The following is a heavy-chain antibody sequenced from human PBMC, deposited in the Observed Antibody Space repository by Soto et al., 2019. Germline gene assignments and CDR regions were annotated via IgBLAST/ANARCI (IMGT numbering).Heavy chain of an antibody. CDR2: INAGNGNT. Sequence: ASVKVSCKASGYTFTSYAMHWVRQAPGQRLEWMGWINAGNGNTKYSQKFQGRVTITRDTSISTAYMELSRLRSDDTAVYYCARGDYDILTGYWSRYYGMDVWGQGTLVTVSS. CDR1: GYTFTSYA. D-gene: IGHD3-9*01. V-gene: IGHV1-3*01. J-gene: IGHJ6*02. CDR3: ARGDYDILTGYWSRYYGMDV.